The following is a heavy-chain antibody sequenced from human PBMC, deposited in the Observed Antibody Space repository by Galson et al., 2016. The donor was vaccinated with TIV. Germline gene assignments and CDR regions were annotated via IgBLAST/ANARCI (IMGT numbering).Heavy chain of an antibody. CDR3: GRDLSGRDDY. CDR2: TNEDGSVT. J-gene: IGHJ4*02. Sequence: SLRLSCAASGFTFSNYWFHWVRQTPGRGLVWVSRTNEDGSVTNYADSVKGRFTISRDNAKNTLYLQMNSLRVEDTGVYYCGRDLSGRDDYWGQGTLVSVSS. D-gene: IGHD1-26*01. CDR1: GFTFSNYW. V-gene: IGHV3-74*01.